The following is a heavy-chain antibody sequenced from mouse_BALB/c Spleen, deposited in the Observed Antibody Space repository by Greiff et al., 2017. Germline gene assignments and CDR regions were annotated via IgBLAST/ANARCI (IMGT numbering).Heavy chain of an antibody. J-gene: IGHJ4*01. CDR2: IDPANGNT. CDR1: GFNIKDTY. CDR3: ARGADLYAMDY. Sequence: EVQVVESGAELVKPGASVKLSCTASGFNIKDTYMHWVKQRPEQGLEWIGRIDPANGNTKYDPKFQGKATITADTSSNTAYLQLSSLTSEDTAVYYCARGADLYAMDYWGQGTSVTVSS. V-gene: IGHV14-3*02.